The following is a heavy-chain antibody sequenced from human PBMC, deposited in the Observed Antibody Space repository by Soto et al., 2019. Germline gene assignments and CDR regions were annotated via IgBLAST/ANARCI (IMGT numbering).Heavy chain of an antibody. CDR3: ARDPKTSGGQDWAFNYFDS. CDR2: ISYDGTNK. J-gene: IGHJ4*02. CDR1: GFSFSISP. D-gene: IGHD3-9*01. V-gene: IGHV3-30-3*01. Sequence: QVQLVESGGGVVQPGRSLRLSCAASGFSFSISPMHWVRQAPGKGPEWVALISYDGTNKFYADSVKGRFTISRDNSKSTLYLQVDGLRPEDAAVYYCARDPKTSGGQDWAFNYFDSWGQGPLVTVSS.